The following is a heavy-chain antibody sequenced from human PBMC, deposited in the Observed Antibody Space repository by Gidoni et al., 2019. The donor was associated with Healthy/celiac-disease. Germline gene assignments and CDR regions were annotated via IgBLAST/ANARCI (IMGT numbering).Heavy chain of an antibody. D-gene: IGHD1-26*01. V-gene: IGHV3-30*04. CDR2: ISYDGSNK. CDR3: ARDWGGSHLDY. Sequence: QVQLVESGGGVVQPGRSLRLSCAASGFTFSSYAMHWVRQAPGKGLEWVAVISYDGSNKYYADSVKGRFTISRDNSKNTLYLQMNSLRAEDTAVYYCARDWGGSHLDYWGQGTLVTVSS. CDR1: GFTFSSYA. J-gene: IGHJ4*02.